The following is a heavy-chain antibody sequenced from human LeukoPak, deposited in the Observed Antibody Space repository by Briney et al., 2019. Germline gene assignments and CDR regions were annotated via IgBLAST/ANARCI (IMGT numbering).Heavy chain of an antibody. D-gene: IGHD6-19*01. CDR1: GGSISSSSYY. Sequence: KPSETLSLTCTVSGGSISSSSYYWGWIRQPPGKGLEWIGSIYYSGSTYYNPSLKSRVTISVDTSKNQFSLKLSSVTAADTAVYYCARTQLGAVAAPVFDYWGQGTLVTVSS. J-gene: IGHJ4*02. CDR2: IYYSGST. CDR3: ARTQLGAVAAPVFDY. V-gene: IGHV4-39*01.